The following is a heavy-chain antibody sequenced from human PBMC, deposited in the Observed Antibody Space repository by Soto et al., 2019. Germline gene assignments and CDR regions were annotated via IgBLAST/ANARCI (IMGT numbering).Heavy chain of an antibody. V-gene: IGHV1-69*02. J-gene: IGHJ5*02. D-gene: IGHD3-10*01. CDR1: GGTFSSYT. CDR3: ARSKDYPWFLFDP. Sequence: QVQLVQSGAEVKKPGSSVKVSCKASGGTFSSYTISWVRQAPGQGLEWMGRIIPILGIANYAQKFQGRVTITADKSMSTAYMELSSLRTEDTAVYYCARSKDYPWFLFDPWGQGTLVTVSS. CDR2: IIPILGIA.